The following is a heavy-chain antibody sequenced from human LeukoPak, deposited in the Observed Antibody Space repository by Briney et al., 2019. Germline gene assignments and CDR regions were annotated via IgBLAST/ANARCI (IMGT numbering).Heavy chain of an antibody. CDR3: ARDQGSHTYYYYYMDV. CDR2: INPNSGGT. D-gene: IGHD6-13*01. CDR1: GYTFTGYY. Sequence: SSVKVSCKASGYTFTGYYMHWVRQAPGQGLEWMGWINPNSGGTNYAQKFQGRVTMTRDTSISTAYMELSRLRSDDTAVYYCARDQGSHTYYYYYMDVWGKGTTGTVSS. J-gene: IGHJ6*03. V-gene: IGHV1-2*02.